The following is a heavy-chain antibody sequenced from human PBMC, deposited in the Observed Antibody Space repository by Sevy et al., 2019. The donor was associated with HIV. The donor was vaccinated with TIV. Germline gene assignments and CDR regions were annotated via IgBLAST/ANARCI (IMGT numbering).Heavy chain of an antibody. Sequence: GSLRLSCAASGFTFSSYGMHWVRQAPGNGLEWVAVIWYDGSNKYYADSVKGRFTISRDNSKNTLYLQMNSLRAEDTAVYYCARVHYYGSGSYYGPKLYGMDVWGQGTTVTVSS. V-gene: IGHV3-33*01. CDR1: GFTFSSYG. D-gene: IGHD3-10*01. J-gene: IGHJ6*02. CDR2: IWYDGSNK. CDR3: ARVHYYGSGSYYGPKLYGMDV.